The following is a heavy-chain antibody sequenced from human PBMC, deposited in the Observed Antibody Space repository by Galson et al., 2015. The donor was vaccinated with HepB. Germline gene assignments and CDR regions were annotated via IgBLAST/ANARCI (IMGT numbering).Heavy chain of an antibody. CDR1: GFTFSSYT. Sequence: SLRLSCAASGFTFSSYTMNWVRQAQGKGPEWVSTISDSGGDAYYADSVKGRFTISRDNSKNTLYLQMSSLRPEDTAVYYCVKGRVTQGRFDYWGQGTLVTVSS. V-gene: IGHV3-23*01. CDR3: VKGRVTQGRFDY. J-gene: IGHJ4*02. D-gene: IGHD2-21*02. CDR2: ISDSGGDA.